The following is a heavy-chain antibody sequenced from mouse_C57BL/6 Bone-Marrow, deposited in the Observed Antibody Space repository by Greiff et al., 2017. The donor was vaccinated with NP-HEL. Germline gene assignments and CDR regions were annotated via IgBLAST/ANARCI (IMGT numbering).Heavy chain of an antibody. CDR3: ARCPYYYGSKDWYFDV. CDR1: GYTFTDYY. D-gene: IGHD1-1*01. J-gene: IGHJ1*03. CDR2: IYPGSGNT. V-gene: IGHV1-76*01. Sequence: QVQLQQSGAELVRPGASVKLSCKASGYTFTDYYINWVKQRPGQGLEWIARIYPGSGNTYYNEKFKGKATLTAEKSSSTAYMQLSSLTSEDSAVYVCARCPYYYGSKDWYFDVWGTGTTVTVSS.